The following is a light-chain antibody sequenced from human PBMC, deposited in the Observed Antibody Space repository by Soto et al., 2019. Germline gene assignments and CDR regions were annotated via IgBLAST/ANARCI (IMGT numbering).Light chain of an antibody. Sequence: SYVVTQPPSVSVAPGQTARITCGGNNIGSKSVHWYQQRPGQAPVLVVYDDSDRPSGIPERFSGSKSGTSASLAITGLQAEDEADYYCQAYDYSLTASVFGGGTQLTVL. V-gene: IGLV3-21*02. J-gene: IGLJ3*02. CDR2: DDS. CDR3: QAYDYSLTASV. CDR1: NIGSKS.